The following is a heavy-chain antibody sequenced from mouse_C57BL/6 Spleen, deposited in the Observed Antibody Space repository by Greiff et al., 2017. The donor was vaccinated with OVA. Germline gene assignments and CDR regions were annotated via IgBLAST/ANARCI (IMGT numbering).Heavy chain of an antibody. CDR3: ARSCYFDD. CDR1: GYTFTSYT. CDR2: IHPSSGYT. V-gene: IGHV1-4*01. J-gene: IGHJ2*01. Sequence: QVQLQQSGAELARPGASVKMSCKASGYTFTSYTMHWVNQRPGQGLEWIGYIHPSSGYTKYNQKFKDKATLTADKSSSTAYMQLSSLTSEDSAVNYCARSCYFDDWGQGTTLTVSS.